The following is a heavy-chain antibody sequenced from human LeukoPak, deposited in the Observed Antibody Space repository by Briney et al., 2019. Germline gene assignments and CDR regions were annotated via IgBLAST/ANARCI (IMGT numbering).Heavy chain of an antibody. CDR3: ARHLTMPRGVPYYFDY. CDR1: GYSFTNYW. D-gene: IGHD3-10*01. J-gene: IGHJ4*02. V-gene: IGHV5-51*01. Sequence: GESLKISCKGSGYSFTNYWIGWVRQMPGKGLEWMGIIYPGDSDTRYSPSFQGQVTISADKSVSTAYLQWSSLKASDTAMYYCARHLTMPRGVPYYFDYWGQGTLVTVSS. CDR2: IYPGDSDT.